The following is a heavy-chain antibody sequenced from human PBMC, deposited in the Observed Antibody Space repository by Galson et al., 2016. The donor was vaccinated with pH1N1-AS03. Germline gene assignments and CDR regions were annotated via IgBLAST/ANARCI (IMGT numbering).Heavy chain of an antibody. Sequence: SVKVSCKASGYTFTNFGVIWVRQAPGQGLEWVGWISAYSGNTNYAQSLQGRVSMTTDPSTNTAYMELTRLTSDDTAIYYCSRDLRSDFGNNFVAGMRFGRYWGQGTLVTVSS. CDR3: SRDLRSDFGNNFVAGMRFGRY. V-gene: IGHV1-18*01. J-gene: IGHJ4*02. D-gene: IGHD4/OR15-4a*01. CDR2: ISAYSGNT. CDR1: GYTFTNFG.